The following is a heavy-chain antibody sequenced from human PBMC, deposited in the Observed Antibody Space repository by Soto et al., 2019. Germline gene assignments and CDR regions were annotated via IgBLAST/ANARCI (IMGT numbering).Heavy chain of an antibody. CDR2: IIPIFGTA. CDR1: GGTFSSYA. J-gene: IGHJ6*02. V-gene: IGHV1-69*01. Sequence: QVQLVQSGAEVMKPGSSVKVSCKASGGTFSSYAISWVRQAPGQGLEWMGGIIPIFGTANYAQKFQGRVTITADESTSTAYMELSSLRSEDTAVYYCAAPITIFGVTRTYGMDVWGQGTTVTVSS. CDR3: AAPITIFGVTRTYGMDV. D-gene: IGHD3-3*01.